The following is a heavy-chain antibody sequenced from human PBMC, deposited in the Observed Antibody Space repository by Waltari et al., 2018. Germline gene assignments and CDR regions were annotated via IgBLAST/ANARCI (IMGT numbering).Heavy chain of an antibody. Sequence: QVQLQASGPGLVKPSETLSLTCTVSGGSISSHYWRWIRQPPGKGLEWIGYIYYSGSTNYNPSLKSRVTISVDTSKNQFSLKLSSVTAADTAVYYCAHSLWGAFDIWGQGTMVTVSS. D-gene: IGHD3-10*01. CDR2: IYYSGST. CDR1: GGSISSHY. V-gene: IGHV4-59*11. CDR3: AHSLWGAFDI. J-gene: IGHJ3*02.